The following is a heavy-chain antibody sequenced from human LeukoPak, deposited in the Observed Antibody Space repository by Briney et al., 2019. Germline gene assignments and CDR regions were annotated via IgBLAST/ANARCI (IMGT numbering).Heavy chain of an antibody. J-gene: IGHJ5*01. CDR3: TRDPRHFDS. V-gene: IGHV3-11*04. CDR1: GFTFSDSY. CDR2: ISGSGHDI. D-gene: IGHD6-6*01. Sequence: GGSLRLSCAASGFTFSDSYMTWVRQAPGKGVEWVAYISGSGHDINYSDSVKGRFTISRDNAKNSLYLQMSSLRVEDTAVYYCTRDPRHFDSCGQGALVTVSS.